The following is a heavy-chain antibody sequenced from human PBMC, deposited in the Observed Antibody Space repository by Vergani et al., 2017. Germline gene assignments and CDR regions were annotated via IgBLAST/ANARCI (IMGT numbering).Heavy chain of an antibody. CDR1: GGPFSSYA. V-gene: IGHV1-38-4*01. CDR3: ARHVWIYVVVVLTPGV. J-gene: IGHJ4*02. CDR2: INPGNGSP. D-gene: IGHD2-21*01. Sequence: QVQLVQSGAEVKKPGSSVKVSCKASGGPFSSYAISWVRQAPGQGLEWMGWINPGNGSPSYAKKFQGRFTMTRDMSTTTAYTDLSSLRSEDMAVYYDARHVWIYVVVVLTPGVWGQGTLVTVSS.